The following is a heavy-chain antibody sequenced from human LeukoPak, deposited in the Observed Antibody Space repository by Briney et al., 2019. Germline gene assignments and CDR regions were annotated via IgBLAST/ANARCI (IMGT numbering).Heavy chain of an antibody. CDR3: ARDLYLGATITPTLFDY. CDR1: GFTFSNAW. V-gene: IGHV3-30*03. CDR2: ISYDGSNK. J-gene: IGHJ4*02. Sequence: GGSLRLSCAASGFTFSNAWMSWVRQAPGKGLEWVAVISYDGSNKYYADSVKGRFTISRDNSKNTLYLQMNSLRAEDTAVYYCARDLYLGATITPTLFDYWGQGTLVTVSS. D-gene: IGHD1-26*01.